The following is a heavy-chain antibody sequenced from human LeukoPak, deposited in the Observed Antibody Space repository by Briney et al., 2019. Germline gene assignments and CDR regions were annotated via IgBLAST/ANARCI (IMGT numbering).Heavy chain of an antibody. CDR1: GFTFNDYA. Sequence: PGGSLRLSCAASGFTFNDYAMSWVRQAPARGLEWVSSLRGNGEIFYADSVKGRFTLSRDESRNTVFLQLNSLRVDDTAVYFCAKASRVSNADAVLWGQGTLVTVSS. D-gene: IGHD1-1*01. V-gene: IGHV3-23*01. J-gene: IGHJ4*02. CDR3: AKASRVSNADAVL. CDR2: LRGNGEI.